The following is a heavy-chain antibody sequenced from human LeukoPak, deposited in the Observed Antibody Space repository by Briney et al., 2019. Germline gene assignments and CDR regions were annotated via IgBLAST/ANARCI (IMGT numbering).Heavy chain of an antibody. CDR3: AKSRVGRCSSTSCYTLDYYYYYMDV. V-gene: IGHV3-30*02. Sequence: GGSLRLSCAGSGFTFSSYGMHWVRQAPGKGLEGGAFIRYGGGNKSYADSVKGRFTISRDNPKNTLYLQMNSLRAEDTAVYYRAKSRVGRCSSTSCYTLDYYYYYMDVWGKGTTVTVSS. D-gene: IGHD2-2*02. CDR1: GFTFSSYG. J-gene: IGHJ6*03. CDR2: IRYGGGNK.